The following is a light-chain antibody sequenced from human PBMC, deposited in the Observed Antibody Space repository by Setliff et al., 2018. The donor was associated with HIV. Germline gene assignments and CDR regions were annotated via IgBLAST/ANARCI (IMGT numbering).Light chain of an antibody. CDR3: CSYVSGDTWI. Sequence: SALTQPASVSGSPGQSITISCTGGDDNIANYESVSWYQQHPGEVPKLIIYEVAERPSGISDRFSGSKSGNTASLTISGLQTEDEAHYYCCSYVSGDTWIFGGGTKVTVL. J-gene: IGLJ2*01. CDR1: DDNIANYES. V-gene: IGLV2-23*02. CDR2: EVA.